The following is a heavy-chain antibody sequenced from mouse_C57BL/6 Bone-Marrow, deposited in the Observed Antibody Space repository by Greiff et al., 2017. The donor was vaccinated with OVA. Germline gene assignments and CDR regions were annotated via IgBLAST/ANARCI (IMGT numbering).Heavy chain of an antibody. D-gene: IGHD1-1*01. CDR2: IRSKSSNYAT. J-gene: IGHJ2*01. Sequence: EVQRVESGGGLVQPKGSLKLSCAASGFTFNTYAMHWVRQAPGKGLEWVARIRSKSSNYATYYADSVKDRFTISRDDSQSMLYLQMNNLKTEDTAMYYCVRGGRLLRSFDYWGQGTTLTVSS. CDR3: VRGGRLLRSFDY. CDR1: GFTFNTYA. V-gene: IGHV10-3*01.